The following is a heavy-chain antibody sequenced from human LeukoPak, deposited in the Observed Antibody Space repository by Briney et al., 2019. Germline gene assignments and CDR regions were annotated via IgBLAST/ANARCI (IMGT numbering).Heavy chain of an antibody. Sequence: PAGSLRLSCAASGFTFSSYGMSWVRQAPGKGLEWVSAISGSGGSTYYADSVKGRFTISRDNSKNTLYLQMNSLRAEDTAVYYCAKASRGSGCYYESFDYWGQGTLVTVSS. CDR3: AKASRGSGCYYESFDY. D-gene: IGHD1-26*01. CDR2: ISGSGGST. CDR1: GFTFSSYG. V-gene: IGHV3-23*01. J-gene: IGHJ4*02.